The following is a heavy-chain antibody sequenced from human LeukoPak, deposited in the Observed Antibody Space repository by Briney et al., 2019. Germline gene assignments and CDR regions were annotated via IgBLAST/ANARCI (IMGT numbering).Heavy chain of an antibody. CDR1: GFTFTDSY. J-gene: IGHJ4*02. Sequence: GGSLRLSCAASGFTFTDSYMTWVRQAPGKGLEWLSYISGSGDDTNYADSVRGRFTISRDSSKNTLFLQMNRLRPEDAAVYYCAKAPVTTCRGAFCYPFDYWGLGTLVTVSS. V-gene: IGHV3-11*05. CDR3: AKAPVTTCRGAFCYPFDY. CDR2: ISGSGDDT. D-gene: IGHD2-15*01.